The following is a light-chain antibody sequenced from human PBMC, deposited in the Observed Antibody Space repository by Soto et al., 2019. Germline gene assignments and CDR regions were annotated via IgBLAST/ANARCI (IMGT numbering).Light chain of an antibody. CDR2: AAS. V-gene: IGKV1-39*01. CDR3: QQSYSTLALS. J-gene: IGKJ5*01. Sequence: DIQMTQSPSSLSASVGDRVTITCRASESISRHLNWYQQKPGKAPNLLIYAASTLQNGVPSRFSGSGSGTDFTLTISSLQPEDFATYYLQQSYSTLALSFGQGTRLEIK. CDR1: ESISRH.